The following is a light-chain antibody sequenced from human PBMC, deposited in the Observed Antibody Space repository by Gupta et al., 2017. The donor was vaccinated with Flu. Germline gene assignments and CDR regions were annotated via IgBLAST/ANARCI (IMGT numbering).Light chain of an antibody. Sequence: DIVLTQPTGTLSLSPGETATLSCRASQSINSNYLAWYQQKPGQAPRLLIYGASYWASGIPDRFSGSGSGTDFALTISRLEPEDFAVYYCQQYGSSPQTFGQGTKVEF. CDR3: QQYGSSPQT. CDR1: QSINSNY. J-gene: IGKJ1*01. CDR2: GAS. V-gene: IGKV3-20*01.